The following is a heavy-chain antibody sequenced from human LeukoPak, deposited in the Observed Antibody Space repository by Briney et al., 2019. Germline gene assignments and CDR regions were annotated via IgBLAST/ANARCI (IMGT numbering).Heavy chain of an antibody. J-gene: IGHJ4*02. CDR2: INPNSGGT. D-gene: IGHD5-24*01. CDR3: ARDGYNLGYFDY. CDR1: GYTFTGYY. Sequence: ASVKVSCKASGYTFTGYYMHWVRQAPGQGLEWMGWINPNSGGTNYAQKFQGRVTMTRDTSTSTVYMELSSLRSEDTAVYYCARDGYNLGYFDYWGQGTLVTVSS. V-gene: IGHV1-2*02.